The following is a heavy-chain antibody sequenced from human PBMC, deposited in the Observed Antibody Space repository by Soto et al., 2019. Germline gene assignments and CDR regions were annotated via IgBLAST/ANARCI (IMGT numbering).Heavy chain of an antibody. CDR1: GGSMSKFY. CDR2: VYATGTS. Sequence: QVQVQESGPGLVKPSETLSLTCSVSGGSMSKFYWSWIRKTAGKGLEWMGRVYATGTSDYNPSLRSRIAMSVAISKKTSSMRLRSVTAADTGVYYCVRDGSKTLRDCFDPWGQGILVTVSS. D-gene: IGHD4-17*01. V-gene: IGHV4-4*07. CDR3: VRDGSKTLRDCFDP. J-gene: IGHJ5*02.